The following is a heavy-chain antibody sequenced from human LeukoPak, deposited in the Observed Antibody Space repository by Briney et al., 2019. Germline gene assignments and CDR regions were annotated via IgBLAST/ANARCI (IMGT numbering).Heavy chain of an antibody. Sequence: GGSLRLSCAASGFTFSSYAMHWVRQAPGKGLEWVAVISYDGSNKYYADSVKSRFTISRDNSKNTLYLQMNSLRAEDTAVYYCARSAESYYYDSSGYYPFDYWGQGTLVTVSS. CDR1: GFTFSSYA. J-gene: IGHJ4*02. D-gene: IGHD3-22*01. CDR3: ARSAESYYYDSSGYYPFDY. CDR2: ISYDGSNK. V-gene: IGHV3-30-3*01.